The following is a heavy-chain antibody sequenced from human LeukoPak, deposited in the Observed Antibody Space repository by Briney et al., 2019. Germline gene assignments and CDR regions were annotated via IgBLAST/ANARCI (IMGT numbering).Heavy chain of an antibody. V-gene: IGHV4-34*01. CDR3: ASRSEMATINY. J-gene: IGHJ4*02. CDR1: GGSFSGYY. Sequence: SETLSLTCAVYGGSFSGYYWSWIRQPPGKGLEWIGEINHSGSTNYNPSLKSRVTISVDTSKNQFSLKLSSVTAADTAVYYCASRSEMATINYWGQGTLVXVSS. CDR2: INHSGST. D-gene: IGHD5-24*01.